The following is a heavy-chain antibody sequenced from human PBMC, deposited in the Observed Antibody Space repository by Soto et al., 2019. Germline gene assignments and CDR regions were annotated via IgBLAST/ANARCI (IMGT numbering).Heavy chain of an antibody. CDR1: GGSFSGYY. Sequence: RLRETLSLTCAVYGGSFSGYYWSWIRQPPGKGLEWIGEINHSGSTNYNPSLKSRVTISVDTSKNQFSLKLSSVTAADTAVYYCARDIVATIYDYWGQGTLVTVSS. CDR3: ARDIVATIYDY. CDR2: INHSGST. J-gene: IGHJ4*02. V-gene: IGHV4-34*01. D-gene: IGHD5-12*01.